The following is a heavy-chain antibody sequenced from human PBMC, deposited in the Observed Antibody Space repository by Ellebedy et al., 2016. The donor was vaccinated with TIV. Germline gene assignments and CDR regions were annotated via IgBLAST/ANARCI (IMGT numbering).Heavy chain of an antibody. Sequence: GESLKISCTASGFTFSSYAMSWVRQAPGKGLEWVSTISSTGSRTYYADSVEGRFIISRDNYKKTLNLQMNSLGAEDTAGYDCAKGRGGGSDSSAPRYYFDYWGLGTLVTVSS. CDR3: AKGRGGGSDSSAPRYYFDY. V-gene: IGHV3-23*01. J-gene: IGHJ4*02. D-gene: IGHD3-22*01. CDR2: ISSTGSRT. CDR1: GFTFSSYA.